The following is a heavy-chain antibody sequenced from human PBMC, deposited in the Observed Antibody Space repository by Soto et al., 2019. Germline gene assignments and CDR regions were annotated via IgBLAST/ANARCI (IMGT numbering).Heavy chain of an antibody. Sequence: QVQLVQSGAEVKTPGSSVKVSCKASGGTLSDYAISWVRQAPGQGLEWMGGIMPTVDSANYAQNFQGRLTISADESTSTATLELSSVRSDDTAVYYCAVAAVREIMAQEASGMAVWGQGTTVIVSS. CDR1: GGTLSDYA. CDR2: IMPTVDSA. V-gene: IGHV1-69*01. J-gene: IGHJ6*02. CDR3: AVAAVREIMAQEASGMAV. D-gene: IGHD3-10*01.